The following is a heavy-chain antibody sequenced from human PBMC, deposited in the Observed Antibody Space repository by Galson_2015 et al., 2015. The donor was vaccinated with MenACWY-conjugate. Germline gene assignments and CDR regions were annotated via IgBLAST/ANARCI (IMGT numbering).Heavy chain of an antibody. J-gene: IGHJ4*02. CDR3: ARGKATISTNDYFEY. V-gene: IGHV1-46*01. CDR2: INPSGGST. Sequence: QSGAEVKKSGASVKVSCKASGYSSTSYYIHWVRQAPGQGLEWMGIINPSGGSTTYAQKFQGRVTVTRDTSTSTVYMEVSSLSSEDTAVYYCARGKATISTNDYFEYWGQGTLVTVSS. D-gene: IGHD1-26*01. CDR1: GYSSTSYY.